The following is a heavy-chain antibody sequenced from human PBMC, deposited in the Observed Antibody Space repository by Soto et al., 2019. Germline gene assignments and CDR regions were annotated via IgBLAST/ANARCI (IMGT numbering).Heavy chain of an antibody. CDR2: IFHTGGT. D-gene: IGHD2-15*01. V-gene: IGHV4-38-2*01. CDR3: ARTWLAGGTPADASDM. Sequence: KPSETLSLTCAVSSSSISSAYFWGWIRQPPGKGLEWIATIFHTGGTYYNPSLKSRVTISVDTSNNQFSLRLNYVTAADTALYFCARTWLAGGTPADASDMWGKGTMVTVSS. J-gene: IGHJ3*02. CDR1: SSSISSAYF.